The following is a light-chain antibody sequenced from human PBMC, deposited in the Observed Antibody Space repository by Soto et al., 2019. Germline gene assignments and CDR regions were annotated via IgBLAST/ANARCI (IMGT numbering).Light chain of an antibody. Sequence: ESVLTHSPATLSLSPEERATLSCRASQSVSSYLAWYQQKPGQAPRLLIYDASDRATGIPARFSGSGSGTDFTLTISSLEPEDFAVYYCQQRSNWPTFGQGTKV. CDR2: DAS. CDR1: QSVSSY. J-gene: IGKJ1*01. V-gene: IGKV3-11*01. CDR3: QQRSNWPT.